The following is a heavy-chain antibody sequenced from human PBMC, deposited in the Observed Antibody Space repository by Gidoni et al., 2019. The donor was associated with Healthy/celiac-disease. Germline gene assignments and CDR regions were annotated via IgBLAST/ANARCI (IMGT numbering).Heavy chain of an antibody. CDR1: GFTFRSYA. V-gene: IGHV3-23*01. J-gene: IGHJ4*02. D-gene: IGHD3-22*01. CDR2: ISGSGGST. Sequence: EVQLLESGGGLVQPGGSLRLSCAASGFTFRSYAMSWVRQAPGKGLEWVSAISGSGGSTYYADSVKGRFTISRDNSKNTLYLQMNSLRAEDTAVYYCAKDRTASYYDSSGYCYWGQGTLVTVSS. CDR3: AKDRTASYYDSSGYCY.